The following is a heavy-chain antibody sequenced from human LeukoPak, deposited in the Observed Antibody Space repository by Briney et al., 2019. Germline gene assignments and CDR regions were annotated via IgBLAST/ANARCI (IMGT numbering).Heavy chain of an antibody. CDR3: AKDRVAAAGNNWFDP. J-gene: IGHJ5*02. V-gene: IGHV3-33*06. CDR2: IWYDGSNK. Sequence: GRSLRLSCAASGFTFNSYAMHWVRQAPGKGLEWVAFIWYDGSNKYYADSVKGRFTVSRDNSKNTLSLQMNSLRAEDTAVYYCAKDRVAAAGNNWFDPWGQGTLVTVSS. CDR1: GFTFNSYA. D-gene: IGHD6-13*01.